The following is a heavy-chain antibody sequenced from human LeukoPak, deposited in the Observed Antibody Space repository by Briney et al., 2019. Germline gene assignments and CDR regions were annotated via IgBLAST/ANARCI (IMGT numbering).Heavy chain of an antibody. D-gene: IGHD3-10*01. CDR1: GGSISSYY. Sequence: PSETLSLTCTVSGGSISSYYWSWIRQPPGKGLEWIGYIYYSGSTNYNPSLKSRVTISVDTSKNQFFLKLSSVTAADTAVYYCARTTMVRGTYYMDVWGKGTTVTISS. CDR3: ARTTMVRGTYYMDV. J-gene: IGHJ6*03. CDR2: IYYSGST. V-gene: IGHV4-59*01.